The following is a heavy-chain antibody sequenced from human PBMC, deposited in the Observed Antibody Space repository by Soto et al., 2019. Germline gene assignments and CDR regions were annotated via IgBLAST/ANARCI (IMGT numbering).Heavy chain of an antibody. CDR3: ARCIAVAHYYFDY. Sequence: GGSLRLSCAASGFTFSSYWMSWVRQAPGKGLEWVANIKQDGSEKYYVDSVKGRFTISRDNAKNSLYLQMNSLRAEDTAVYYCARCIAVAHYYFDYWGQGTLVTVSS. CDR2: IKQDGSEK. CDR1: GFTFSSYW. J-gene: IGHJ4*02. V-gene: IGHV3-7*01. D-gene: IGHD6-19*01.